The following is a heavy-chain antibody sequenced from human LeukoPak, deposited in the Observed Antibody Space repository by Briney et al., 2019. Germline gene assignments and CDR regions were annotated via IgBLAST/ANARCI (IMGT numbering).Heavy chain of an antibody. D-gene: IGHD4-11*01. V-gene: IGHV4-30-4*01. J-gene: IGHJ4*02. CDR2: IYYSGST. Sequence: ASQTLSRTCTVSGGSISSGDYYWSWIRQPPGKGLEWIGYIYYSGSTYYNPSLKSRVTISVDTSKNQFSLKLSSVTAADTAVYYCARDDGDYSFGYWGQGTLVTVSS. CDR1: GGSISSGDYY. CDR3: ARDDGDYSFGY.